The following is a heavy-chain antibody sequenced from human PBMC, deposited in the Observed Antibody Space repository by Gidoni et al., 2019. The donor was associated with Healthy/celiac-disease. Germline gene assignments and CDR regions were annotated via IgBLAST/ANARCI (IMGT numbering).Heavy chain of an antibody. D-gene: IGHD3-22*01. J-gene: IGHJ4*02. CDR1: GFTFDDYA. V-gene: IGHV3-43D*03. CDR2: ISWDGGST. Sequence: EVQLVESGGVVVQPGGSLRLSCAASGFTFDDYAMHWVRQAPGKGLEWFSLISWDGGSTYYADSVKGRFTISRDNSKNSLYLQMNSLRAEDTALYYCAKGAYDSSGYFDYWGQGTLVTVSS. CDR3: AKGAYDSSGYFDY.